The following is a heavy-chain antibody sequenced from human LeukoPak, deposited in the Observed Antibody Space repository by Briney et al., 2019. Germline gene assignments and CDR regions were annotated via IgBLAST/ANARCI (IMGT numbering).Heavy chain of an antibody. CDR3: ATWMITTHDAFDI. V-gene: IGHV1-24*01. CDR2: FDPEDGET. J-gene: IGHJ3*02. Sequence: ASVKVSCKVSGYTLTELSMHWVRHAPGKGLEWMGGFDPEDGETIYAQKFQGRVPMTEDTSTDTAYMELSSPRSEDTAVYYCATWMITTHDAFDIWGQGTMVTVSS. CDR1: GYTLTELS. D-gene: IGHD3-16*01.